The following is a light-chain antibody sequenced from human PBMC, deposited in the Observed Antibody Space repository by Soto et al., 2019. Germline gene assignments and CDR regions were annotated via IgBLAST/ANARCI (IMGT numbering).Light chain of an antibody. CDR1: QSISSS. CDR3: QQTYSSPRT. Sequence: DIQMTQSPSSLSASVGDRVTMTCRTNQSISSSVNWYQQKPGKAPKVLIYAASNLQSGVPSRFSGRGSGTDFTLTITSLQPEDFATYFCQQTYSSPRTFGQGTKVEIK. V-gene: IGKV1-39*01. CDR2: AAS. J-gene: IGKJ1*01.